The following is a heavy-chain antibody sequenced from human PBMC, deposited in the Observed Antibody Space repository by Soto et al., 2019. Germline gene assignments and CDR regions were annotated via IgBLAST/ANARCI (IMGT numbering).Heavy chain of an antibody. V-gene: IGHV1-18*04. CDR3: ARGNRDDFWSGYLNTYYYYGMDV. CDR1: GYTFTSYG. J-gene: IGHJ6*02. D-gene: IGHD3-3*01. Sequence: ASVKVSCKASGYTFTSYGISWVRQAPGQGLEWMGWISAYNGNTNYAQKLQGRVTMTTDTSTSTAYMELRSLRSDDTAVYYCARGNRDDFWSGYLNTYYYYGMDVWGQGTRVTVSS. CDR2: ISAYNGNT.